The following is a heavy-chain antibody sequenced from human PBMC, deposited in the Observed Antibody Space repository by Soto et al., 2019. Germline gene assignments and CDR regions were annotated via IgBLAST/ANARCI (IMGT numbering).Heavy chain of an antibody. D-gene: IGHD1-1*01. J-gene: IGHJ5*02. CDR1: GASISGFY. Sequence: PSETLSLTCTVSGASISGFYWSWIRKSAGKGLEWIGRIYATGTTDYNPSLKSRVMMSADTSKKQFSLKLRSVTAADTAVYYCVRDGTKTLRDWFDPRGQGISVTVSS. CDR2: IYATGTT. CDR3: VRDGTKTLRDWFDP. V-gene: IGHV4-4*07.